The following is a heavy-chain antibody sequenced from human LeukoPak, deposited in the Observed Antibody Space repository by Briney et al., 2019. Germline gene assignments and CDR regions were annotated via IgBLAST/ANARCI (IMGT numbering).Heavy chain of an antibody. CDR1: GGSFSGYY. D-gene: IGHD3-22*01. Sequence: SETLSLTCAVYGGSFSGYYWSWIRQPPGKGLEWIGEINHSGSTNYNPSLKSRVTISVDTSKNQFSLKPSSVTAADTAVYYCARGGSLLYYYDSSGYRLRYWGQGTLVTVSS. J-gene: IGHJ4*02. CDR3: ARGGSLLYYYDSSGYRLRY. V-gene: IGHV4-34*01. CDR2: INHSGST.